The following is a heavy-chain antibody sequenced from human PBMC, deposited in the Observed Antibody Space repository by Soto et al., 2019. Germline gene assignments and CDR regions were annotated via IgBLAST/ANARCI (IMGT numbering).Heavy chain of an antibody. J-gene: IGHJ4*02. CDR1: GFTFSSYA. V-gene: IGHV3-23*01. CDR3: SRAQPTNSSSYFDY. D-gene: IGHD3-22*01. CDR2: ISGRGDDT. Sequence: EVQLLESGGDLVQPGGSLRLSCAASGFTFSSYAMSWVRQAPGKGLEWVSTISGRGDDTYYTDSVKGRFTISRDNSKKMLYVHMNSMRADGTAVYHWSRAQPTNSSSYFDYGGQGTLFTVSS.